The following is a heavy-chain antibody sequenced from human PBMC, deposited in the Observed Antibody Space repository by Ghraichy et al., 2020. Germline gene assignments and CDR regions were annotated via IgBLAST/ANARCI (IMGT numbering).Heavy chain of an antibody. CDR2: IYYSGST. J-gene: IGHJ4*02. CDR1: GGSISSSSYY. CDR3: ARHGPREGSSWPSFDY. V-gene: IGHV4-39*01. Sequence: SETLSLTCTVSGGSISSSSYYWGWIRQPPGKGLEWIGSIYYSGSTYYNPSLKSRVTISVDTSKNQFSLKLSSVTAADTAVYYCARHGPREGSSWPSFDYWGQGTLVTVSS. D-gene: IGHD6-13*01.